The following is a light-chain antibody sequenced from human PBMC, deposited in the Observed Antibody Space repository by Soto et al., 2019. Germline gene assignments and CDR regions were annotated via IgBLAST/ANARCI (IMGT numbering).Light chain of an antibody. CDR2: DAS. Sequence: DIPMTQSPSTLSASVVARVTISCRASLPISNWLAWYQQKPGKAPRILIYDASSLESGVPSRFSGSGSGTEGTLSISSLQPDEGATDYGQPYGTSSRTVGHGTKVDIK. V-gene: IGKV1-5*01. CDR3: QPYGTSSRT. J-gene: IGKJ1*01. CDR1: LPISNW.